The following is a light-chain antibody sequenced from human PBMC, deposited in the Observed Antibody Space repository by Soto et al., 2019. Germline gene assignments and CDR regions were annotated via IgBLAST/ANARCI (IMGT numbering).Light chain of an antibody. V-gene: IGKV3-15*01. Sequence: EIVLTQSPATLSVSQGERATLSCRASESVSNNLAWYQQKPGQAPRLLIFGASARATGIPARFSGSGSGTEFTLSSLQSEDFAVYYWQQYNKWPLTFGGGTKVEIK. CDR1: ESVSNN. CDR3: QQYNKWPLT. CDR2: GAS. J-gene: IGKJ4*01.